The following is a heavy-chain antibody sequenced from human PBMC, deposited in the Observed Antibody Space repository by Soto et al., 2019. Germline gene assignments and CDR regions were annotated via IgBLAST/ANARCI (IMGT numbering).Heavy chain of an antibody. D-gene: IGHD2-15*01. J-gene: IGHJ4*02. CDR1: GGSFSGSY. V-gene: IGHV4-34*01. CDR3: HRWDS. Sequence: QVQLQQWGAGLLKPSETLSLTCAVYGGSFSGSYWNWIRQPPGKGLEWIGEINHSGSTNYNPSLKGRITISVDTSKNQFSLKLTSVTAADTAVYYCHRWDSWGQGTLVTVSS. CDR2: INHSGST.